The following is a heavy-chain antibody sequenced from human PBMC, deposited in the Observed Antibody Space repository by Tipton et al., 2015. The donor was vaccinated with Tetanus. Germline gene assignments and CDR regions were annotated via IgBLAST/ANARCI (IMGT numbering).Heavy chain of an antibody. CDR2: IYSGGST. Sequence: LVQSGGGLVQPGGSLRLSCAASGFTVSSNYMSWVRQAPGKGLEWVSVIYSGGSTYYADPVKGRFTISRDKSKNTLYLQMNSLRAEDTAVFYCARGSILTGLFRLDYWGQGNLVTVSS. D-gene: IGHD3-9*01. V-gene: IGHV3-66*01. J-gene: IGHJ4*02. CDR1: GFTVSSNY. CDR3: ARGSILTGLFRLDY.